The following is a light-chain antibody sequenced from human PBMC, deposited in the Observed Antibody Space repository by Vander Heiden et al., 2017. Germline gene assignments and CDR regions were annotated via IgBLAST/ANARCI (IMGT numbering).Light chain of an antibody. V-gene: IGKV1-6*01. CDR1: QGIRND. Sequence: AVQMTQSPSSLSASVGDRVTITCRASQGIRNDLGWYQQKPGQAPKVLIYGASTLHSGVPSRFSGSGSGTDFVLTISGLQPEDSATYSCRQDDSYPRTFGQGTKVEIK. J-gene: IGKJ1*01. CDR3: RQDDSYPRT. CDR2: GAS.